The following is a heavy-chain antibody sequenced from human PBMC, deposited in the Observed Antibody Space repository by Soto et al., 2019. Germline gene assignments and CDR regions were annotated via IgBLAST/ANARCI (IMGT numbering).Heavy chain of an antibody. CDR2: IRPPGSSM. CDR1: GFPFSTYT. D-gene: IGHD3-10*01. CDR3: GRDGGRGAAIDY. V-gene: IGHV3-48*01. J-gene: IGHJ4*02. Sequence: QLVESGGGSVQPGGSLRLSCAVSGFPFSTYTMNWVRQAPGKGLEWLLYIRPPGSSMVYADSVTGRFVVSGDNFKNMPQLQMASLRVDDTAVYYCGRDGGRGAAIDYWGQGALVTVSS.